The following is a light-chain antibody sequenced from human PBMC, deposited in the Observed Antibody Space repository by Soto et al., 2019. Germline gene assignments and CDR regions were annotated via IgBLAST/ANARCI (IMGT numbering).Light chain of an antibody. CDR3: QQYNTFSGWT. V-gene: IGKV1-5*01. CDR1: QRISTW. J-gene: IGKJ1*01. CDR2: DAS. Sequence: DIQMTQSPSTLSASVGDRVTITCRASQRISTWLAWYQQKPGKAPKLLIYDASSLESGVPSRFSGSGSGTEFTLTISSLQPDDFAPYYCQQYNTFSGWTFGQGTKVEIK.